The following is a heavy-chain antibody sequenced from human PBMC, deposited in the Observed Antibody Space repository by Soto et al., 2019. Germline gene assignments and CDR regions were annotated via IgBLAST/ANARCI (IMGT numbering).Heavy chain of an antibody. Sequence: QVQLVQSGPEVKKPGSSVKVSCRSSGGTFRTYAISWVRQAPGQGLEWMGWLLPVFGTPAYAQRFQGRVTLTADESSSTSYMELTGLRSDDTAVYYCARSESRDGYNQDYYFDYWGQGTLVAVSS. V-gene: IGHV1-69*01. D-gene: IGHD3-10*01. CDR1: GGTFRTYA. J-gene: IGHJ4*02. CDR3: ARSESRDGYNQDYYFDY. CDR2: LLPVFGTP.